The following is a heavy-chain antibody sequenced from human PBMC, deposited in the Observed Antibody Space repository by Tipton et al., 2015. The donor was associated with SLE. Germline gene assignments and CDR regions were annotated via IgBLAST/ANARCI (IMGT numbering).Heavy chain of an antibody. CDR2: IRSDGSNK. CDR3: ANLFGVVII. V-gene: IGHV3-30*02. CDR1: GFIFSNSD. D-gene: IGHD3-3*01. J-gene: IGHJ4*02. Sequence: SLRLSCAASGFIFSNSDMHWVRQAPGKGLEWVAFIRSDGSNKYYADSVKGRFSISRDNSKNTLYLQMNSLSTEDTAVYYCANLFGVVIIWGQGTLVTVSS.